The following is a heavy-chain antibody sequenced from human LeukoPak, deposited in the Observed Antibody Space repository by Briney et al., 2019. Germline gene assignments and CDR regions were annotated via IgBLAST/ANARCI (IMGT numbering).Heavy chain of an antibody. D-gene: IGHD6-13*01. CDR1: GGTFSSYA. V-gene: IGHV1-69*13. J-gene: IGHJ4*02. CDR3: ARDSPSIAAASGNKTPYYFDY. CDR2: IIPIFGTA. Sequence: ASVNVSCKASGGTFSSYAISWVRQAPGQGLEWMGGIIPIFGTANYAQKFQGRVTITADESTSTAYMELSSLRSEDTAVYYCARDSPSIAAASGNKTPYYFDYWGQGTLVTVSS.